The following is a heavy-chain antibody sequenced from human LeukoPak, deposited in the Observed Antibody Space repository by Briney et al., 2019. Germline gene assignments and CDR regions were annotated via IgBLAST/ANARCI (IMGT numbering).Heavy chain of an antibody. CDR3: ARIAPPYGHYPFDH. Sequence: GGSLRLSCAASGFSFTSYSLNWVRQAPGKDLEWISYITSSSSRIYYADSVKGRFTISRDNAKNSLYLQMNSLRDEDTAVYYCARIAPPYGHYPFDHWGRGTRVPVPA. V-gene: IGHV3-48*02. J-gene: IGHJ4*02. D-gene: IGHD4-17*01. CDR2: ITSSSSRI. CDR1: GFSFTSYS.